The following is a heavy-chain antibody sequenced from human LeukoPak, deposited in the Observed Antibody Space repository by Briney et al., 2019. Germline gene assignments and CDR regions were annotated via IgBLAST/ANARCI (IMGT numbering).Heavy chain of an antibody. J-gene: IGHJ4*02. CDR1: GGSISSSYW. D-gene: IGHD6-13*01. CDR2: IYHSGST. V-gene: IGHV4-4*02. CDR3: ARRQTLAAAGPGYDY. Sequence: SGTLSLTCAVSGGSISSSYWWSWVRQPPGKGLEWIGEIYHSGSTKYNPPLKSRVTISVDTSKNQFSLKLSSVTAADTAVYYCARRQTLAAAGPGYDYWGQGTLVTVSS.